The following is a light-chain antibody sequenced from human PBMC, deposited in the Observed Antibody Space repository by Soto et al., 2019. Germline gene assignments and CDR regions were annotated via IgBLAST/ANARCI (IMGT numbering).Light chain of an antibody. V-gene: IGKV3-11*01. J-gene: IGKJ2*01. CDR1: QSVSSY. CDR3: QQRSNWPRT. CDR2: DAS. Sequence: EIVLTQSPATLSLSPGERATLSCRASQSVSSYLAWYQQKPGQPPRLLIYDASDRATGIPARCSGSGSGTDFTLTISSLEPEDCAVYYCQQRSNWPRTFGQGTKLEIK.